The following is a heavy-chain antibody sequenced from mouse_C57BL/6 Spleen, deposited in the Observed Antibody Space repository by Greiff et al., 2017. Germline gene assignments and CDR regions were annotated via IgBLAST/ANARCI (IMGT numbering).Heavy chain of an antibody. D-gene: IGHD3-2*02. J-gene: IGHJ3*01. CDR3: ARDSSGYRSWFAY. CDR2: IRSCSSTI. Sequence: EVKLMESGGGLVKPGGSLKLSCAASGFTFSDYGMHWVRQAPGKGLEWVAYIRSCSSTIYYADTVKGRFTISRDNAKNTLFLQMTSLRSEDTAMYYCARDSSGYRSWFAYWGQGTLVTVSA. V-gene: IGHV5-17*01. CDR1: GFTFSDYG.